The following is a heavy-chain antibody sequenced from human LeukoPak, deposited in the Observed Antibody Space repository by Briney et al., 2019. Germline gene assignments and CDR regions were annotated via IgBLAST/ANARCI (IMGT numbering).Heavy chain of an antibody. CDR3: ARVQGYCSGGSCSAFDY. D-gene: IGHD2-15*01. J-gene: IGHJ4*02. CDR2: IKQDGSEK. Sequence: GGSLRLSCAASGFTFSTYAMSWVRQAPGKGLEWVANIKQDGSEKYYVDSVKGRFTISRDNAKNSLYLQMNSLRAEDTAVYYCARVQGYCSGGSCSAFDYWGQGTLVTVSS. V-gene: IGHV3-7*01. CDR1: GFTFSTYA.